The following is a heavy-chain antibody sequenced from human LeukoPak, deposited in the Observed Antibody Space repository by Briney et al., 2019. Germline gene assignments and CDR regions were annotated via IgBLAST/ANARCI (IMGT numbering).Heavy chain of an antibody. Sequence: PGGSLRLSCAASGFTFSSYSMNWVRQAPGKGLEWVSSISSSSSYIFNADSVKGRFTISRDNAKNSLYLQMNSLRAEDTAVYYCARDRVVSRSVGAGEKIDHWGQGTLVTVSS. CDR1: GFTFSSYS. D-gene: IGHD1-26*01. V-gene: IGHV3-21*01. CDR3: ARDRVVSRSVGAGEKIDH. J-gene: IGHJ4*02. CDR2: ISSSSSYI.